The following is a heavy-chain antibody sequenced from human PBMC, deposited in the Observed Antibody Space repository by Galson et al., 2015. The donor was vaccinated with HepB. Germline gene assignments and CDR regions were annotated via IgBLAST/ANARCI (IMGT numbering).Heavy chain of an antibody. J-gene: IGHJ4*02. CDR2: ISSSSSTI. Sequence: SLRLSCAASGFTFSSYSMNWVRQAPGKGLEWVSYISSSSSTIYYADSVKGRFTISRDNAKNSLYLQMNSLRDEDTAVYYCAKDPAPFLWFGELSSMYYFDYWGQGTLVTVSS. V-gene: IGHV3-48*02. D-gene: IGHD3-10*01. CDR1: GFTFSSYS. CDR3: AKDPAPFLWFGELSSMYYFDY.